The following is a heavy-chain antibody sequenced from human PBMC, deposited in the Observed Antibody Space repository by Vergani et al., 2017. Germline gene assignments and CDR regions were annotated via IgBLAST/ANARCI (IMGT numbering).Heavy chain of an antibody. D-gene: IGHD1-26*01. CDR1: GYTFRNYG. Sequence: QVQLVQSGAEVKKPGASVKVSCEGSGYTFRNYGISWVRQAPGEGLEWLGWISVYNGETKFAQKFQGRVTLTRDTSTDTAYMEMGSLRPDDTAVYYCARDRGNSGDYNFDYWGQGTLVTVSS. CDR2: ISVYNGET. CDR3: ARDRGNSGDYNFDY. V-gene: IGHV1-18*04. J-gene: IGHJ4*02.